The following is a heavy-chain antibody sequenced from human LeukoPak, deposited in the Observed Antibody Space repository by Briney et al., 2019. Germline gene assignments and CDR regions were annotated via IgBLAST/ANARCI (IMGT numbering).Heavy chain of an antibody. CDR3: ARQDSSGWYFNDY. Sequence: PSETLSLTCTVSGGSITSISYYWGWTRQPPGKGLEWLGSIYYSGSTYYNPSLKTRVTVSVDTSKNQFSLKLSSVTAADTAVYYCARQDSSGWYFNDYWGQGTLVTVSS. CDR2: IYYSGST. CDR1: GGSITSISYY. D-gene: IGHD6-19*01. V-gene: IGHV4-39*01. J-gene: IGHJ4*02.